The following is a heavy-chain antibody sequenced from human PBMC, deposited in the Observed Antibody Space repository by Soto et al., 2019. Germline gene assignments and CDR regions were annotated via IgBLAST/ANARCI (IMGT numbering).Heavy chain of an antibody. CDR1: GFTFSSYW. Sequence: GGSLRLSCAASGFTFSSYWMSWVRQAPGKGLEWVANIKQDGSEKYYVDSVKGRFTISRDNAKNSLYLQMNSLRAEDTAVNYCARDGSWTWIRTDYWGQGTMVTVSS. V-gene: IGHV3-7*01. D-gene: IGHD5-18*01. CDR2: IKQDGSEK. J-gene: IGHJ4*02. CDR3: ARDGSWTWIRTDY.